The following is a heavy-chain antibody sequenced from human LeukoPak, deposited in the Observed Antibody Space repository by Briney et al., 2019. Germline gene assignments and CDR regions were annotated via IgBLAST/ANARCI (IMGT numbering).Heavy chain of an antibody. D-gene: IGHD6-19*01. CDR1: GFTFSSYW. CDR2: IKRDGSEK. CDR3: ATSGLDFDY. J-gene: IGHJ4*02. V-gene: IGHV3-7*01. Sequence: GGSLRLSCAASGFTFSSYWMSWVRQAPGKGLEWVANIKRDGSEKYYVDSVKGRFTISRDNAKNSLYLQMNSLRAEDTAVYCCATSGLDFDYWGQGTLVTVSS.